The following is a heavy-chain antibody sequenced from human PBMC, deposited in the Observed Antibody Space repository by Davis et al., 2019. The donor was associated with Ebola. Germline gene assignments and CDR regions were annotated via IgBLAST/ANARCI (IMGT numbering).Heavy chain of an antibody. J-gene: IGHJ4*02. Sequence: PSETLSLTCTVSGGSISSGSYYWSWIRQPAGKGLEWIGHIYTSGSTNYNPSLKSRVTMSVDTSKNQFSLKLSSVTAADTAVYYCARVIPRSSSWYGLDYWGQGTLVTVSS. V-gene: IGHV4-61*09. CDR2: IYTSGST. CDR1: GGSISSGSYY. D-gene: IGHD6-13*01. CDR3: ARVIPRSSSWYGLDY.